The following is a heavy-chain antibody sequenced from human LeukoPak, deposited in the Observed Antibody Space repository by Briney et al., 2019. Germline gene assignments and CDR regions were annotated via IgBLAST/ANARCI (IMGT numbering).Heavy chain of an antibody. CDR2: IWSSSTI. CDR1: GFTFSRSA. J-gene: IGHJ4*02. Sequence: GGSLRLSCAVSGFTFSRSAMNCGRQAPGKGLEWVGYIWSSSTIYYADSVKGRFTISRDNSKNSLYLQMNSLRDEDTAVYYRERDGPYEYDSNDYYDYFDSWGQGTLVTVSS. D-gene: IGHD3-22*01. CDR3: ERDGPYEYDSNDYYDYFDS. V-gene: IGHV3-48*02.